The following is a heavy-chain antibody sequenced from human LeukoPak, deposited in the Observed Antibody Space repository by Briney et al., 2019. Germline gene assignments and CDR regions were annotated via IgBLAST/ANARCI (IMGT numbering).Heavy chain of an antibody. CDR1: GGSISSYY. Sequence: SETLSLTCTVSGGSISSYYWSWIRQPPGKGLEWIGYIYYSGSTNYNPSLKSRVTISVDTSKNQFSLKLSSVTAADTAVYYCARHGGSGDYDFWSGYYSYYGMDVWGQGTTVTVSS. D-gene: IGHD3-3*01. V-gene: IGHV4-59*08. CDR2: IYYSGST. CDR3: ARHGGSGDYDFWSGYYSYYGMDV. J-gene: IGHJ6*02.